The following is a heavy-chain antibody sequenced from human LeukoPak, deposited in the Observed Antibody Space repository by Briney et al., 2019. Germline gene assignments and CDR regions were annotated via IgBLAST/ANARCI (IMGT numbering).Heavy chain of an antibody. V-gene: IGHV1-2*02. CDR3: ASSGITMIAEYFDY. J-gene: IGHJ4*02. CDR1: GYTFTGYY. D-gene: IGHD3-22*01. Sequence: ASVKVSCKASGYTFTGYYMHWVRQAPGQGLEWMGWINPNSGGTNYAQKFQGRVTMTRDTSISTAYMELSSLRSEDTAVYYCASSGITMIAEYFDYWGQGTLVTVSS. CDR2: INPNSGGT.